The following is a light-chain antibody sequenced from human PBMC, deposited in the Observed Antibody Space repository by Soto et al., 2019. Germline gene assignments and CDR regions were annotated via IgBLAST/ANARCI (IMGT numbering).Light chain of an antibody. CDR3: GSYAGGNTFV. CDR2: EVT. CDR1: SSDVGGYNY. V-gene: IGLV2-8*01. J-gene: IGLJ1*01. Sequence: ALTQSPSASGSPGQSVTISCIGTSSDVGGYNYVSWYQHHPGKAPKLIIYEVTKRPSGVPDRFSGSRSGTTASLTVSGLQAEDEADYYCGSYAGGNTFVFGTGTKVTVL.